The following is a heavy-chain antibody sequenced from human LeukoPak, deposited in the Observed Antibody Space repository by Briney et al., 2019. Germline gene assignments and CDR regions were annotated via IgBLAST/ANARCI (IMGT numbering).Heavy chain of an antibody. Sequence: SETLSLTCTVSGGSFSSNSFYWGWIRQPPGKGLEWIGSIYYSGSTYYNPSLKSRVTISVDTSKNQFSLKLSSVTAADTAVYYCARLPAGSCSLSYFDYWGQGTLATVSS. CDR1: GGSFSSNSFY. CDR3: ARLPAGSCSLSYFDY. V-gene: IGHV4-39*01. J-gene: IGHJ4*02. CDR2: IYYSGST. D-gene: IGHD2-15*01.